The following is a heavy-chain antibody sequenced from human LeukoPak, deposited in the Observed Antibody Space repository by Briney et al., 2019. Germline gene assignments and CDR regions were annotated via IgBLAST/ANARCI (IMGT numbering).Heavy chain of an antibody. CDR2: IIPIFGIA. J-gene: IGHJ6*02. Sequence: SVKVSCKASGGTFSSYAISWVRQAPRQGLEWMGGIIPIFGIANYAQKFQGRVTITADKSTSTAYMELSSLRSEDTAVYYCARDTFSGSYPYYYYGMDVWGQGTTVTVSS. V-gene: IGHV1-69*10. CDR1: GGTFSSYA. D-gene: IGHD1-26*01. CDR3: ARDTFSGSYPYYYYGMDV.